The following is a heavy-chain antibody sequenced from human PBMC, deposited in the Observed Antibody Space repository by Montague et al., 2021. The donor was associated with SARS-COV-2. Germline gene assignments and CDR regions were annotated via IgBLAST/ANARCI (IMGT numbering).Heavy chain of an antibody. Sequence: TLSLTCTVSGGSTSSGSYYWSWIRQPAGKGLEWIGRIYTSGSTNYNPSLKSRVTISVDTSKNQFSLRLSSVTAADTAVYYCAGVGVGTMVRGVIPAYYYYGMDVWGQGTTVTVSS. CDR2: IYTSGST. D-gene: IGHD3-10*01. CDR1: GGSTSSGSYY. CDR3: AGVGVGTMVRGVIPAYYYYGMDV. J-gene: IGHJ6*02. V-gene: IGHV4-61*02.